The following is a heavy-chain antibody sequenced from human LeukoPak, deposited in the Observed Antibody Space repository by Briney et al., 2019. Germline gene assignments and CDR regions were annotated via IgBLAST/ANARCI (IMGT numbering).Heavy chain of an antibody. J-gene: IGHJ4*02. D-gene: IGHD6-25*01. CDR2: IWYDGSNK. CDR3: AKMGSARLVSSPPLY. CDR1: GFTFSSYG. V-gene: IGHV3-33*06. Sequence: GGSLRLSCAASGFTFSSYGMHWVRQAPGKGLEWVAVIWYDGSNKYYADSVKGRFTISRDNSKNTLYLQMNSLRAEDTAVYYYAKMGSARLVSSPPLYWGQGTLVTVSS.